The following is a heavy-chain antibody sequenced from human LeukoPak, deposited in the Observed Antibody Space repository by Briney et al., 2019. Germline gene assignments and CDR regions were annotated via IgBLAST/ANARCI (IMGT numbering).Heavy chain of an antibody. CDR3: ARVGAMVRGVSNWFDP. V-gene: IGHV3-9*01. D-gene: IGHD3-10*01. J-gene: IGHJ5*02. CDR1: GFTFDDYA. CDR2: ISWNSGSI. Sequence: GGSLRLSCAASGFTFDDYAMHWVRQVPGKGLEWVSGISWNSGSIGYADSVKGRFTISRDNAKNSLYLQMNSLRAEDTAVYYCARVGAMVRGVSNWFDPWGQGTLVTVSS.